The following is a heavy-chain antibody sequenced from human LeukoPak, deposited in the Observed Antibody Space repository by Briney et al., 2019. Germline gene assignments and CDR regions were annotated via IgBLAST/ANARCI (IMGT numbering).Heavy chain of an antibody. D-gene: IGHD3-22*01. J-gene: IGHJ4*02. CDR3: AKGRGYYDSSGYDY. CDR2: LSGNGASI. CDR1: GFTFRTFA. V-gene: IGHV3-23*01. Sequence: GGSLRLSCAASGFTFRTFAMSWVRQAPGKGLEWVSGLSGNGASIYYADSVKGRFTISRDNSKNTLYLQMNSLRAEETAVYYCAKGRGYYDSSGYDYWGQGTLVTVSS.